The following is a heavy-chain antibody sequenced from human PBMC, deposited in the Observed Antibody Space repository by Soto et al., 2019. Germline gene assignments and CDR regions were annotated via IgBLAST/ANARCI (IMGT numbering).Heavy chain of an antibody. CDR1: GYTFTSYD. Sequence: QVQLMQSGAEVKKPGASVKVSCKASGYTFTSYDINWVRQATGQGLEWMGWMNPNSGNTGYAQKFQGRVTMTRNTSISTAYMELSSLRSEDTAVYYCARSSYSSSWGDYYMDVWGKGTTVTVSS. V-gene: IGHV1-8*01. J-gene: IGHJ6*03. CDR2: MNPNSGNT. D-gene: IGHD6-6*01. CDR3: ARSSYSSSWGDYYMDV.